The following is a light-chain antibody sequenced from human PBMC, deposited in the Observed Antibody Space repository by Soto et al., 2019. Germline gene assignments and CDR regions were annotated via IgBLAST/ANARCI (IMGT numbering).Light chain of an antibody. J-gene: IGKJ2*01. Sequence: EMMMTQSPATLSVSSGERVTLSCRATQSVSSDLAWYQQRPGQAPRLLIYGASTRATGIAARFSGSGSGTEFTLTISSLESEDFAVYYCLQYDNWPPTFGQGTKLEIK. CDR2: GAS. V-gene: IGKV3-15*01. CDR1: QSVSSD. CDR3: LQYDNWPPT.